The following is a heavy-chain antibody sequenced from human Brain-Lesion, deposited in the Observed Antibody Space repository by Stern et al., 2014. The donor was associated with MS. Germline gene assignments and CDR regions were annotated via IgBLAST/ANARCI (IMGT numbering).Heavy chain of an antibody. V-gene: IGHV3-21*01. CDR2: ISVGTDYI. D-gene: IGHD2-2*01. J-gene: IGHJ6*02. CDR3: ARVDCSGTNCFYYYYGMDV. CDR1: GFTFNSYG. Sequence: EVHLVESGGGLVKPGGSLRLSCAASGFTFNSYGMTWVRQPPGPGLERVSSISVGTDYIYYADSVKGRFTISRDNAQNSLVLQMNTLRAGDTGVYYCARVDCSGTNCFYYYYGMDVWGQGTTVTVSS.